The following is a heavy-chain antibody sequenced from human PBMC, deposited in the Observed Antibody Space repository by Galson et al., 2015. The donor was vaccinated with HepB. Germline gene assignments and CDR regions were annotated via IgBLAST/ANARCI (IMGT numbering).Heavy chain of an antibody. J-gene: IGHJ6*03. CDR1: GYTFTGYY. V-gene: IGHV1-2*02. CDR3: ARTIGALPAGVYNYYYMDV. CDR2: INPNSGGT. D-gene: IGHD2-2*01. Sequence: SVKVSCKASGYTFTGYYMHWVRQAPGQGLEWMGWINPNSGGTNYAQKFQGRVTMTRDTSISTAYMELSRLRSDDTAVYYCARTIGALPAGVYNYYYMDVWGKGTTVTVSS.